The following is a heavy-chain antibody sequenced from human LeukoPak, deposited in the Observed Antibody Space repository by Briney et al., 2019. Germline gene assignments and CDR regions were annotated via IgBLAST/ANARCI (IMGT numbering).Heavy chain of an antibody. D-gene: IGHD3-10*01. V-gene: IGHV1-2*02. Sequence: ASVKVSCKASGYTFTDYYIHWVRQAPGQWLEWMGWINPNSGGTNYAQKFQGRVTMTRDTSISTAYMELSRLRSDDTAVYYCAREPRYYYGSGSHDAFDIWGQGTMVTVSS. CDR3: AREPRYYYGSGSHDAFDI. J-gene: IGHJ3*02. CDR2: INPNSGGT. CDR1: GYTFTDYY.